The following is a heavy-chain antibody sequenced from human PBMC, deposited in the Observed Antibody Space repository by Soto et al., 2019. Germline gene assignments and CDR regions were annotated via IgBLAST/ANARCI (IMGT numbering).Heavy chain of an antibody. D-gene: IGHD3-22*01. V-gene: IGHV6-1*01. CDR3: ASDPQYYYDSSGYCGGSGPFDY. J-gene: IGHJ4*02. CDR1: GDSVSSNSAA. CDR2: TYYRYKLYN. Sequence: PPQTPSLSCALSGDSVSSNSAAWNWVRQSPSRGLEWLGRTYYRYKLYNDYAGAVKSRIPINPDTSKNQFSLQLNSVTPEATAVYYGASDPQYYYDSSGYCGGSGPFDYWGQGTLVTVSS.